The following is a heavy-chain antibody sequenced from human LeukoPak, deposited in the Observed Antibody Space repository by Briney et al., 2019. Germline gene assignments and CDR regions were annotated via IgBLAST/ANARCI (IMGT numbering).Heavy chain of an antibody. V-gene: IGHV1-69*13. D-gene: IGHD3-10*01. Sequence: GASVKVSCKASGGTFSSYAISWVRQAPGQGLEWMGGIIPIFGTANYAQKFQGRVTITADESTSTAYMELSSLRSEDTAVYYCARTPMVRGVMGYYYYYMDVWGKGTTVTISS. CDR2: IIPIFGTA. CDR1: GGTFSSYA. CDR3: ARTPMVRGVMGYYYYYMDV. J-gene: IGHJ6*03.